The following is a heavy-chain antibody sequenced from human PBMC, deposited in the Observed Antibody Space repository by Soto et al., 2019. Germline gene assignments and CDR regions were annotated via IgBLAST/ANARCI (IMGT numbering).Heavy chain of an antibody. J-gene: IGHJ4*02. CDR1: GGSISSGNYY. CDR2: ISYSGST. CDR3: ATMGTPATGLYFFDY. Sequence: QVQLQESGPGLVKPSQTLSLTCTVSGGSISSGNYYWSWIRQPPGKGLEWIGFISYSGSTYYSTSLKSRVTISEDTSKSQFSLNLSVVTAADTAVYYCATMGTPATGLYFFDYWGQGSLVTVSS. D-gene: IGHD2-15*01. V-gene: IGHV4-30-4*01.